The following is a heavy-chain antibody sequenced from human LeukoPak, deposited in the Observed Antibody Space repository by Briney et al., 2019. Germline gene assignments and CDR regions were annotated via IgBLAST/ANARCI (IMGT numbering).Heavy chain of an antibody. D-gene: IGHD4-23*01. CDR2: IYYSGST. J-gene: IGHJ5*02. CDR3: ARQLGGYGGWFDP. CDR1: GGSISSHY. V-gene: IGHV4-59*08. Sequence: SETLSLTCTVSGGSISSHYWSWIRQPPGKGLEWIGYIYYSGSTNYNPSLKSRVTISVDTSKNQFSLKLSSVTAADTAVYYCARQLGGYGGWFDPWGQGTLVTVSS.